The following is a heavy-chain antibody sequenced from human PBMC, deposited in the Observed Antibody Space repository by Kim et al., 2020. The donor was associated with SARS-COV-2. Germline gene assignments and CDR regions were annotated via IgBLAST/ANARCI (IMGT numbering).Heavy chain of an antibody. CDR2: ISYDGSNK. V-gene: IGHV3-30*04. D-gene: IGHD3-9*01. CDR1: GFTFSSYA. CDR3: ARVASPHILTGYYDY. Sequence: GGSLRLSCAASGFTFSSYAMHWVRQAPGKGLEWVAVISYDGSNKYYADSVKGRFTISRDNSKNTLYLQMNSLRAEDTAVYYCARVASPHILTGYYDYWGQGTLVTVSS. J-gene: IGHJ4*02.